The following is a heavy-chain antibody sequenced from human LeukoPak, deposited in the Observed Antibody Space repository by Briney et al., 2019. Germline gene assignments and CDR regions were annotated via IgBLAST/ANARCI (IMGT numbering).Heavy chain of an antibody. J-gene: IGHJ3*02. V-gene: IGHV4-4*02. CDR3: ARDDVGWARTAFDI. CDR1: GGSISSSNW. CDR2: IYHSGST. Sequence: SGTLSLTCAVSGGSISSSNWWSWVRQPPGKGLEWIGEIYHSGSTNYNPSLKSRVTISVDKSKNQFSLKLSSVTAADTAVYYCARDDVGWARTAFDIWGQGTMVTVSS. D-gene: IGHD6-19*01.